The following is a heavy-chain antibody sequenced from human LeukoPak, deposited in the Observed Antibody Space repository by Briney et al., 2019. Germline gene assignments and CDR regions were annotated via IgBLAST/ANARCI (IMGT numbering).Heavy chain of an antibody. CDR2: INHSGST. D-gene: IGHD3-22*01. CDR1: GGSFSGYY. CDR3: ARGRLRYYDSSGYYSRPLDV. Sequence: PSETLSLTCAVYGGSFSGYYWSWIRQPPGKGLEWIGEINHSGSTNYNPSLKSRVTISVDTSKNQFFLKLSSVTAADTAVYYCARGRLRYYDSSGYYSRPLDVWGKGTTVTVSS. V-gene: IGHV4-34*01. J-gene: IGHJ6*04.